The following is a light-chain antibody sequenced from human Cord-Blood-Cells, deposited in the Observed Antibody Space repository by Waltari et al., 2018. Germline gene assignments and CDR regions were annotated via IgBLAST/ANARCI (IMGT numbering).Light chain of an antibody. V-gene: IGLV2-11*01. J-gene: IGLJ1*01. Sequence: QSALTQPRSVSGSPGQSVTISCSGTSSDVGGDNYVSWYQQHPGKAPKLMIYDVSKRPSGVPDRFSGSKSGNTASLTISGLQAEDEADYYCCSYAGSYVYVFGTGTKVTVL. CDR1: SSDVGGDNY. CDR2: DVS. CDR3: CSYAGSYVYV.